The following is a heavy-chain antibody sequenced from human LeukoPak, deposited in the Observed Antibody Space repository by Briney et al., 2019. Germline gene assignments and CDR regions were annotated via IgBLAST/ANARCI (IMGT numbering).Heavy chain of an antibody. J-gene: IGHJ4*02. CDR3: ARDTRDGIDY. CDR2: TRNKADSYTT. V-gene: IGHV3-72*01. Sequence: PGGSLRLSCTASGFTFSSYSMNWVRQAPGKGLEWVGRTRNKADSYTTDYAASVKGRFSISRDDSQKSLYLQMNSLKTEDSAVYYCARDTRDGIDYWGQGTLVTVTS. CDR1: GFTFSSYS. D-gene: IGHD5-24*01.